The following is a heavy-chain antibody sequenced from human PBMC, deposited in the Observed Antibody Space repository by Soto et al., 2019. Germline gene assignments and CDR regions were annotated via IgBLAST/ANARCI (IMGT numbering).Heavy chain of an antibody. CDR3: ARADRDYDFWSGYYTSRRYYFDC. D-gene: IGHD3-3*01. CDR2: INHSGST. CDR1: GGSFSGYY. V-gene: IGHV4-34*01. J-gene: IGHJ4*02. Sequence: KPSETLSLTCAVYGGSFSGYYWSWIRQPPGKGLEWIGEINHSGSTNYNPSLKSRVTISVDTSKNQFSLKLSSVTAADTAVYYCARADRDYDFWSGYYTSRRYYFDCWGQGTLVTVS.